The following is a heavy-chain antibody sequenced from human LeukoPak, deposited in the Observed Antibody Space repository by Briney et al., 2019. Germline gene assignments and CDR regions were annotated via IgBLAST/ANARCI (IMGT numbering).Heavy chain of an antibody. V-gene: IGHV4-59*08. CDR3: VRRVRYFGQNDY. D-gene: IGHD3-9*01. CDR2: ISHSGNT. J-gene: IGHJ4*02. CDR1: GDSINKYF. Sequence: SETLSLTCTVSGDSINKYFWSWLRQSPGKGLEWIGYISHSGNTNYHPSLKSRVTISLDKSNNQISLKLSSVTAADSAVYYCVRRVRYFGQNDYWGRGTLVTLSS.